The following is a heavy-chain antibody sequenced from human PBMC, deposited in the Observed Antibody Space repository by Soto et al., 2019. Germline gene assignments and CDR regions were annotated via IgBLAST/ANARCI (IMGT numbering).Heavy chain of an antibody. CDR1: GGTFSSYA. J-gene: IGHJ4*02. Sequence: VASVKVSCKASGGTFSSYAISWVRQAPGQGLEWMGGIIPIFGTANYAQKFQGRVTITADESTSTAYMELSSLRSEDTAVYYCASGYQEMPFDYWGQGTLVTVSS. D-gene: IGHD3-22*01. CDR2: IIPIFGTA. V-gene: IGHV1-69*13. CDR3: ASGYQEMPFDY.